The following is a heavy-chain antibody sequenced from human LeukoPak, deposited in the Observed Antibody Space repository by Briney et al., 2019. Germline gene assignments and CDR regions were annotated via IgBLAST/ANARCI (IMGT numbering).Heavy chain of an antibody. V-gene: IGHV3-48*03. Sequence: GGSLRLSCAASGFTFSSYEMNWVRQAPGKGLEWVSYISSSGSTIYYADSVKGRFTISRDNAKNSLYLQMNSLRAEDTAVYYCARDSPIAAAGTHGYWGQGTLVTVSS. CDR1: GFTFSSYE. J-gene: IGHJ4*02. CDR3: ARDSPIAAAGTHGY. CDR2: ISSSGSTI. D-gene: IGHD6-13*01.